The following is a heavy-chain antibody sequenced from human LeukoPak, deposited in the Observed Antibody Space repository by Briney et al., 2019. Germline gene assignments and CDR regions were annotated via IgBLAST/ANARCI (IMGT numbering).Heavy chain of an antibody. CDR1: GGSISSYY. CDR3: ASYADYRFDY. V-gene: IGHV4-59*01. D-gene: IGHD4-17*01. CDR2: IYYSGST. J-gene: IGHJ4*02. Sequence: SETLSFTCTVSGGSISSYYWTWIRQPPGKGLEWTGYIYYSGSTNHNPSLKSRVTISVDTSKNQFSLKLSSVTAADTAVYYCASYADYRFDYWGQGTLVTVSS.